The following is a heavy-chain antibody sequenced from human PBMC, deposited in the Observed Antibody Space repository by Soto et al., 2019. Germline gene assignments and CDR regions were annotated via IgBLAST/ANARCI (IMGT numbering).Heavy chain of an antibody. D-gene: IGHD2-2*01. CDR2: ISGNGGDYT. J-gene: IGHJ4*02. Sequence: EVQLLESGGGLVQPGGSLRLSCAASGFTFSTYAMSCVRQAPRKGLEWVSAISGNGGDYTYYADSVKGRFTISRDNSKNTLYLQMNSLRAEDTAVYYCVPLCRYCSTTTPSWGQGTLGTVSS. CDR1: GFTFSTYA. V-gene: IGHV3-23*01. CDR3: VPLCRYCSTTTPS.